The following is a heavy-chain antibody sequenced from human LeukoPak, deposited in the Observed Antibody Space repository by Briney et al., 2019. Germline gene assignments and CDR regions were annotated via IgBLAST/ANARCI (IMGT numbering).Heavy chain of an antibody. CDR3: ARVSSEGSLNWFDP. Sequence: GGSLRLSCAASGFTFSSYAMHWVRQAPGKGLGWVAVISYDGSNKYYADSVKGRFTISRDNSKNTLYLQMNSLRAEDTAVYYCARVSSEGSLNWFDPWGQGTLVTVSS. D-gene: IGHD3-16*02. J-gene: IGHJ5*02. CDR1: GFTFSSYA. CDR2: ISYDGSNK. V-gene: IGHV3-30*04.